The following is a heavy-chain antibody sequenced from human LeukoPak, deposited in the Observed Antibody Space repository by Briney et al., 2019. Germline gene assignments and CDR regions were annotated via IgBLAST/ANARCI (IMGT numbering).Heavy chain of an antibody. Sequence: GGSLRLSCSASGFIISNYAMHWVRQAPGKGVEYASAISANGGSTYYADSVKGRFTISRDTSKNTLYLQMSSLRAEDTAMYHCVKDLYKGDSASWYFFHYWGQGTLVTVSS. CDR3: VKDLYKGDSASWYFFHY. CDR2: ISANGGST. D-gene: IGHD6-13*01. J-gene: IGHJ4*02. CDR1: GFIISNYA. V-gene: IGHV3-64D*06.